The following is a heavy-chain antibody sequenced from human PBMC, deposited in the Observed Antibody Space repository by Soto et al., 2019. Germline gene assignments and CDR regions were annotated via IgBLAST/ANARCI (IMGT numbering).Heavy chain of an antibody. J-gene: IGHJ4*02. CDR3: ARVPKPIYFDS. Sequence: SETLSLTCTVSGYSLSNGGYYWGWIRQHPGKGLEWIGYVYYSGTTTYNPSLKSPLTISVDTSKNQFSLKLNSVTAADTAVYYCARVPKPIYFDSWGRGTLVTVSS. CDR1: GYSLSNGGYY. CDR2: VYYSGTT. V-gene: IGHV4-31*01.